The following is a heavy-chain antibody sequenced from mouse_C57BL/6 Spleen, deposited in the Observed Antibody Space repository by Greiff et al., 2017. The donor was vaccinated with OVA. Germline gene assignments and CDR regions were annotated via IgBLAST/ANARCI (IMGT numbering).Heavy chain of an antibody. Sequence: QVQLQQPGPELVKPGASVKLSCKASGYTFTSYWMHWVKQRPGQGLEWIGNINPSNGGTNYNEKFKSKATLTVDKSSSTAYMQLSSLTSEDSAVYYCARTTGYDRAWFAYWGQGTLVTVSA. CDR3: ARTTGYDRAWFAY. CDR2: INPSNGGT. J-gene: IGHJ3*01. V-gene: IGHV1-53*01. CDR1: GYTFTSYW. D-gene: IGHD2-2*01.